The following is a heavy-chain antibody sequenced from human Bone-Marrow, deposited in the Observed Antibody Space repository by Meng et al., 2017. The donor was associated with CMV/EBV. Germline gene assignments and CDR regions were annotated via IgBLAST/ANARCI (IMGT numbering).Heavy chain of an antibody. Sequence: SVKVSCKASGGTFSSYAISWVRQAPGQGLEWMGGIIPILGIANYAQKFQGRVTITADKSTSTAYMELSSLRSEDTAVYYCARDRIHDAFDIWGQGTMVPVSS. J-gene: IGHJ3*02. CDR2: IIPILGIA. D-gene: IGHD2-21*01. CDR1: GGTFSSYA. CDR3: ARDRIHDAFDI. V-gene: IGHV1-69*10.